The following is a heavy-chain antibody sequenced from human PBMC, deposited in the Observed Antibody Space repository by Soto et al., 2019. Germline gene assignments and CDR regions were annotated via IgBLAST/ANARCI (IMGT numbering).Heavy chain of an antibody. CDR2: VIPIFGTA. CDR1: GGTFSSYA. CDR3: ARGGFWSGYYGGGYYYYMDV. Sequence: GASVKVSCKAPGGTFSSYAISWVRQAPGQGLEWMGGVIPIFGTAKYAQKFQGRVTITADESTSTGYMELRSLRSEDTAVYYCARGGFWSGYYGGGYYYYMDVWGKGTTVTVSS. V-gene: IGHV1-69*13. D-gene: IGHD3-3*01. J-gene: IGHJ6*03.